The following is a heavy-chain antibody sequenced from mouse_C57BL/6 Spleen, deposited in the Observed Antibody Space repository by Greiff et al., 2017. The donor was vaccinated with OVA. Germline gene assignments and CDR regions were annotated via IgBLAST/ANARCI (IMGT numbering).Heavy chain of an antibody. CDR2: IHPNSGST. D-gene: IGHD1-1*01. CDR1: GYTFTSYW. CDR3: ARMGYGSSDVAY. J-gene: IGHJ3*01. V-gene: IGHV1-64*01. Sequence: QVQLKQPGAELVKPGASVKLSCKASGYTFTSYWMHWVKQRPGQGLEWIGMIHPNSGSTNYNEKFKSKATLTVDKSSSTAYMQLSSLTSEDSAVYYCARMGYGSSDVAYWGQGTLVTVSA.